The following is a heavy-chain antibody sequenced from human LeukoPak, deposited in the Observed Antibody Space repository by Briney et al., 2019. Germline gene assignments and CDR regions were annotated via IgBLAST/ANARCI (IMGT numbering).Heavy chain of an antibody. Sequence: GGSLRLSCAAPGFTVSSNYMSWVRQAPGKGLEWVSVIYSGGSTYYADSVKGRFTISRDNSKNTLYLQMNSLRAEDTAVYYCARASSGYSYGHYFDYWGQGTLVTVSS. V-gene: IGHV3-66*02. J-gene: IGHJ4*02. D-gene: IGHD5-18*01. CDR3: ARASSGYSYGHYFDY. CDR1: GFTVSSNY. CDR2: IYSGGST.